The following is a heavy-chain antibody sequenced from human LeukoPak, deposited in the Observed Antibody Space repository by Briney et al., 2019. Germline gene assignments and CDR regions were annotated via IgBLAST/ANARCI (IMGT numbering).Heavy chain of an antibody. J-gene: IGHJ4*02. CDR2: ISYDGSNK. CDR1: GFTFSSYA. D-gene: IGHD2-15*01. Sequence: GGSLRLSCAASGFTFSSYAMHWVRQAPGKGLEWVAVISYDGSNKYYADSVKGRFTISRDNSKNTLYLQMNSLRAEDTAVYYCARGDVGYCSGGSCYYFDYWGREPWSPSPQ. V-gene: IGHV3-30-3*01. CDR3: ARGDVGYCSGGSCYYFDY.